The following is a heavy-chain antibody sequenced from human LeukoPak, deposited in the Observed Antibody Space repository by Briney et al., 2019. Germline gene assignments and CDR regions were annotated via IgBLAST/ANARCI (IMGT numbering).Heavy chain of an antibody. Sequence: SETLSHTCGVSGGSITSTNWWSWVRQPPGQGLEWIGEVSLSGLTNYNPSLSSRIIMALDTSKNHLSLHLTSVTAADTAVYYCSRENGAFSPFGYWGQGYLVTVLS. CDR1: GGSITSTNW. CDR2: VSLSGLT. J-gene: IGHJ4*02. D-gene: IGHD2-8*01. CDR3: SRENGAFSPFGY. V-gene: IGHV4-4*02.